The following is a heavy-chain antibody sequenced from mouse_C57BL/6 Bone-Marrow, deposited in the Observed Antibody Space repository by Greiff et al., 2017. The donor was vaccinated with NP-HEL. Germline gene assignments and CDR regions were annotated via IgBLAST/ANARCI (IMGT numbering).Heavy chain of an antibody. Sequence: VQLQQPGAELVRPGTSVKLSCKASGYTFTSYWMHWVKQRPGQGLEWIGVIDPSDSYTNYNQKFKGKATLTVDTSSSTAYMQLSSLTSEDSAVYYCAISEYNYGNPLDYWGQGTTLTVSS. V-gene: IGHV1-59*01. J-gene: IGHJ2*01. CDR3: AISEYNYGNPLDY. D-gene: IGHD2-1*01. CDR1: GYTFTSYW. CDR2: IDPSDSYT.